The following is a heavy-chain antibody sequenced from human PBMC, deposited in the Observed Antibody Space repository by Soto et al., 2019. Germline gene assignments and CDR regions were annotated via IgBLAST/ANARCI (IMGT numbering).Heavy chain of an antibody. CDR2: INPNSGGT. Sequence: ASVKVSCKASGYAFTGYYMHWVRQAPGQGLEWMGWINPNSGGTNYAQKFQGWVTMTRDTSISTAYMELSRLRSDDTAVYYCARGDLEWREWFDPWGQGTLVTVSS. D-gene: IGHD3-3*01. J-gene: IGHJ5*02. CDR3: ARGDLEWREWFDP. V-gene: IGHV1-2*04. CDR1: GYAFTGYY.